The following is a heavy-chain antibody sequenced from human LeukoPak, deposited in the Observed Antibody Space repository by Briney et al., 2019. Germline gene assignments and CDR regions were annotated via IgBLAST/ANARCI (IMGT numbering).Heavy chain of an antibody. CDR1: GYSISSGYY. J-gene: IGHJ4*02. CDR3: ARDRPMVD. Sequence: SETLSLTCTVSGYSISSGYYWGWIRQPPGKGLEWIGSIYHSGSTYYNPSLKSRVTISVDTSKNQFSLKLSSVTAADTAVYYCARDRPMVDWGQGTLVTVSS. V-gene: IGHV4-38-2*02. D-gene: IGHD3-10*01. CDR2: IYHSGST.